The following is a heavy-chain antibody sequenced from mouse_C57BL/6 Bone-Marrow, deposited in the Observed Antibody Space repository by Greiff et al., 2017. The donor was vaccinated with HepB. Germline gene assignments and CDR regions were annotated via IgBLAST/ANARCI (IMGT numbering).Heavy chain of an antibody. CDR3: TSCPPYYGSSHWYFDV. CDR1: GYTFTDYE. Sequence: QVQLQQSGAELVRPGASVTLSCKASGYTFTDYEMHWVKQTPVHGLEWIGAIDPDTGGTAYNQKFKGKAILTADKSSSTAYMELRSLTSEDSAVYYCTSCPPYYGSSHWYFDVWGTGTTVTVSS. CDR2: IDPDTGGT. D-gene: IGHD1-1*01. J-gene: IGHJ1*03. V-gene: IGHV1-15*01.